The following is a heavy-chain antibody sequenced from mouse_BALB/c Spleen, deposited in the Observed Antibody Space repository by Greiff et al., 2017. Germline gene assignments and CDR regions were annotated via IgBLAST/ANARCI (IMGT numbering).Heavy chain of an antibody. CDR1: GFAFSSYD. D-gene: IGHD1-1*02. CDR3: ARHCGKGAMDY. Sequence: EVQLVESGGGLVKPGGSLKLSCAASGFAFSSYDMSWVRQTPEKRLEWVAYISSGGGSTYYPDTVKGRFTISRDNAKNTLYLQMSSLKSEDTAMYYCARHCGKGAMDYWGQGTSVTVSS. J-gene: IGHJ4*01. CDR2: ISSGGGST. V-gene: IGHV5-12-1*01.